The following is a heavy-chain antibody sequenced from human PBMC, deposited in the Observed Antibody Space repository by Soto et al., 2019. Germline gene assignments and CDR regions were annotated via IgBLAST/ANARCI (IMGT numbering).Heavy chain of an antibody. Sequence: GGSLRLSCAASGFTFSNFAMSWVRQAPGKGLEWVSTVTGSGVHTYHADSVKGRFTISRDNSKNTLYLQMNSLRAEDTAVYYCVRGGGGGLFDPWGQGTVVTVSS. J-gene: IGHJ5*02. CDR2: VTGSGVHT. D-gene: IGHD2-15*01. CDR3: VRGGGGGLFDP. V-gene: IGHV3-23*01. CDR1: GFTFSNFA.